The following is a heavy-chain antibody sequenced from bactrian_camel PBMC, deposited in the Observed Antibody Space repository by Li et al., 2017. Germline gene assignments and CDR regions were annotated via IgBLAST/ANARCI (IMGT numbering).Heavy chain of an antibody. D-gene: IGHD3*01. J-gene: IGHJ4*01. V-gene: IGHV3S53*01. CDR2: MWTNGGSI. CDR3: AADQGAAKTSNGIWIDYDYNY. Sequence: HVQLVESGGGSVEAGGSLRLSCERSGYTGSDICMAWYRQAPGKEREGVAGMWTNGGSIYYANSVKGRFTISQDNAKNTVYLQMNSLEPEDTAMYYCAADQGAAKTSNGIWIDYDYNYWGQGTQVTVSS. CDR1: GYTGSDIC.